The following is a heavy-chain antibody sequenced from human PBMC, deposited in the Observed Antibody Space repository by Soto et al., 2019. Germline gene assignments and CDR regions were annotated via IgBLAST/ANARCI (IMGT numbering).Heavy chain of an antibody. D-gene: IGHD3-22*01. J-gene: IGHJ6*02. V-gene: IGHV3-23*01. Sequence: HPGGSLRLSCAASGFTFSSYAMSWVRQAPGKGLEWVSAISGSGGSTYYADSVKGRFTISRDNSKNTLYLQMNSLRAEDTAVYYCANDWALLRTYYYDSSEYGAVDVWGQGTTVTVSS. CDR1: GFTFSSYA. CDR3: ANDWALLRTYYYDSSEYGAVDV. CDR2: ISGSGGST.